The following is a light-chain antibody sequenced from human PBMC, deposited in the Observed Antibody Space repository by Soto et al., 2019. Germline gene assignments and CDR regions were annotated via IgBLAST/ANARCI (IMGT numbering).Light chain of an antibody. CDR2: AAS. Sequence: DIQMTQSPSSLSASVGDRVTITCRASESIARHLNWYQQKPGKAPKLLIYAASSMQNGVPSRFRGGAARTDFTLTINNLQPEDSAAYYYQQTYSTLSFTFGQGTRLQIK. V-gene: IGKV1-39*01. J-gene: IGKJ5*01. CDR3: QQTYSTLSFT. CDR1: ESIARH.